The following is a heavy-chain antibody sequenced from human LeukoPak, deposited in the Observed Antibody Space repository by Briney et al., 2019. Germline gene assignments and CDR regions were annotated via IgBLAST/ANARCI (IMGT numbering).Heavy chain of an antibody. CDR1: GFSFSGYG. V-gene: IGHV3-30*03. J-gene: IGHJ4*02. CDR2: ISYDGGNK. Sequence: GGSLRLSCGASGFSFSGYGMHWVRQAPGKGLEWVAVISYDGGNKYYADSVKGRFTISRDNSKNTLYLQMNSLRAEDTAVYYCARRGYSGSHKYLDYWGQGTLVTVSS. D-gene: IGHD1-26*01. CDR3: ARRGYSGSHKYLDY.